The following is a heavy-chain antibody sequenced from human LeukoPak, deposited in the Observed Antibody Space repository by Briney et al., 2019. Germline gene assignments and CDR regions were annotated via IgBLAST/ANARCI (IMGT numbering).Heavy chain of an antibody. Sequence: GGSLRLSCAASGFTFSSYSMNWVRQAPGKGLEWVSYISSSSSTIYYADSVKGRFTISRDNAKNSLYLRMNSLRAEDTAVYYCARAGNHRNSGYDYWGQGTLVTVSS. D-gene: IGHD5-12*01. CDR2: ISSSSSTI. J-gene: IGHJ4*02. CDR3: ARAGNHRNSGYDY. V-gene: IGHV3-48*04. CDR1: GFTFSSYS.